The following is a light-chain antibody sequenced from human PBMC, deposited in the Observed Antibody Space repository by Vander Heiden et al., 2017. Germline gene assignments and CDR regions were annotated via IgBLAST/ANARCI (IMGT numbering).Light chain of an antibody. CDR1: QSVSIN. V-gene: IGKV3-15*01. CDR2: GAS. J-gene: IGKJ1*01. Sequence: EIVMTQSPDTLSVLPGARATLSCRASQSVSINLAWYQQKPGQAPRLLIHGASTRATGIPARFSGSGSGTEFTLTISSLQSEDFALYYCQQYNGWPPKWTFGQGTKVEIK. CDR3: QQYNGWPPKWT.